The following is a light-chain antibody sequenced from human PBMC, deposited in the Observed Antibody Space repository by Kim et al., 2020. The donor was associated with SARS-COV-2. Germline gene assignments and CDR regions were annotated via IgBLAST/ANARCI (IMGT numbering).Light chain of an antibody. Sequence: EIVLTQSPVTLSLSPGERATLSCRASQSIRGSYLGWYQQKPGQVPRLLIFDVSKRVTGIPDRFSGSGSGTDFTLTISRLQPDDFAVYYCQQYSTSPLTFGQGTKVDIK. J-gene: IGKJ1*01. CDR2: DVS. CDR1: QSIRGSY. CDR3: QQYSTSPLT. V-gene: IGKV3-20*01.